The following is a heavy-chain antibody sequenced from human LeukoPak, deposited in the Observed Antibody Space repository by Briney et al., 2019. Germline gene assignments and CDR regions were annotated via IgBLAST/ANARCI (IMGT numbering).Heavy chain of an antibody. CDR3: ARDTPVLEWLFDY. D-gene: IGHD3-3*01. CDR2: IRYDGSNK. Sequence: GGSLRLSCAASGFTFSSYGMHWVRQAPGKGLEWVAFIRYDGSNKYYADSVKGRFTISRDNSKNTLYLQMNSLRAEDTAVYYCARDTPVLEWLFDYWGQGTLVTVSS. J-gene: IGHJ4*02. V-gene: IGHV3-30*02. CDR1: GFTFSSYG.